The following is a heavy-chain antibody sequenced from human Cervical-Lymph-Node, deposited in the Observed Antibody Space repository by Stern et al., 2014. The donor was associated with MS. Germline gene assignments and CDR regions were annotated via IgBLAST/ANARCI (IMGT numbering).Heavy chain of an antibody. CDR1: GGSISSDDHY. CDR3: ARRTYYSAAIDY. J-gene: IGHJ4*02. Sequence: QVQLQESGPGLVKPSQTLSLTCTVSGGSISSDDHYWGWIRQSPGQGLEWMGYIFYTGISHCNPSLKSRVVISVDTYNSQFSLRLSSVTAADTAVYYCARRTYYSAAIDYWGQGTLVTVSS. CDR2: IFYTGIS. D-gene: IGHD3-10*01. V-gene: IGHV4-30-4*01.